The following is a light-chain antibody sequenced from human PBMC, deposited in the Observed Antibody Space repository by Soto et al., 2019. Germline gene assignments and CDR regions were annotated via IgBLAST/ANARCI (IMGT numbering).Light chain of an antibody. Sequence: DVQMTQSPFFLSASVGDRVALSCRASQPICGYLNWYQQKTGNAPTLLIRAAVNLQVGGTSRFSGSGSGTDFTLTISSLQPADCATYYCQQNYTTPLYTFGQGTHLEI. CDR2: AAV. CDR3: QQNYTTPLYT. V-gene: IGKV1-39*01. CDR1: QPICGY. J-gene: IGKJ2*01.